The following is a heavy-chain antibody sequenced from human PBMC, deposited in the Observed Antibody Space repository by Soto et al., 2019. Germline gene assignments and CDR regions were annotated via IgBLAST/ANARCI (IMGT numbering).Heavy chain of an antibody. CDR2: IYWDDDK. CDR1: GFSLKTSGVG. V-gene: IGHV2-5*02. J-gene: IGHJ4*02. Sequence: QITLEESGPTRVKPTQTLTLTCTFSGFSLKTSGVGVGWVRQSPGKALERLALIYWDDDKRYSPSLRSRLTITKXXSXNPXVLTMTNMDPVDTATYYCAHRAGFQGNWDGGYFDFWGQGALVTVSS. CDR3: AHRAGFQGNWDGGYFDF. D-gene: IGHD1-1*01.